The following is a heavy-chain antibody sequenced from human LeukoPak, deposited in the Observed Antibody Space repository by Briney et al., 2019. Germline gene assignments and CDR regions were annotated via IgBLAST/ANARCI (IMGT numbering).Heavy chain of an antibody. CDR2: IVVGSGNT. V-gene: IGHV1-58*02. J-gene: IGHJ4*02. Sequence: ASVNVSSKASGFTFTSAAMQSGRQARGQRLEWIGWIVVGSGNTNYAQKFQERVTITRDMSTSTAYMELSSLRSEDTAVYYCAAIYYYDSSGYLFDYWGQGTLVTVSS. CDR3: AAIYYYDSSGYLFDY. D-gene: IGHD3-22*01. CDR1: GFTFTSAA.